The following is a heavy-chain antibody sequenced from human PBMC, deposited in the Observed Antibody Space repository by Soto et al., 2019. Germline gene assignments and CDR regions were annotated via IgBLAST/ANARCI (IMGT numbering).Heavy chain of an antibody. V-gene: IGHV4-31*03. CDR3: AGDYGHYAADY. CDR2: IYYSGST. Sequence: PSETLSLTCSVSGGSISSGGYYWSWIRQHPGKGLEWIGYIYYSGSTYYNPSLKSRATISADTSKNQFSLKLGSVTAADTAVYYCAGDYGHYAADYWGQGTLVTVSS. CDR1: GGSISSGGYY. J-gene: IGHJ4*02. D-gene: IGHD4-17*01.